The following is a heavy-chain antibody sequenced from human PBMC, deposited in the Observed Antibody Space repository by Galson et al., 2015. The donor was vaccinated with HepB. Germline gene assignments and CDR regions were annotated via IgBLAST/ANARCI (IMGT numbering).Heavy chain of an antibody. J-gene: IGHJ6*03. CDR1: GFTFSSYS. CDR3: ARDGLDIVVVPATMPYYYYYMDV. D-gene: IGHD2-2*03. V-gene: IGHV3-48*02. CDR2: ISSSSSTI. Sequence: SLRLSCAASGFTFSSYSMNWVRQAPGKGLEWVSYISSSSSTIYYADSVKGRFTISRDNAKNSLYLQMNSLRDEDTAVYYCARDGLDIVVVPATMPYYYYYMDVWGKGTTVTVSS.